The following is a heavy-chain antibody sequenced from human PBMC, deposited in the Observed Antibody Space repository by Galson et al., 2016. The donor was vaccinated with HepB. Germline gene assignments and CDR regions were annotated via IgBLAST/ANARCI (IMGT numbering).Heavy chain of an antibody. V-gene: IGHV3-23*01. CDR1: GFTFSSYA. Sequence: SLRLSCAASGFTFSSYALSWVRQAPGKGLEWVSVISGSGGTTYYADSVKGRFTISRDNSKNALYLQMNSLRAEDTAVYYRAKEPNYDFWSGHPFDYWGQGTLVTVSS. CDR3: AKEPNYDFWSGHPFDY. CDR2: ISGSGGTT. J-gene: IGHJ4*02. D-gene: IGHD3-3*01.